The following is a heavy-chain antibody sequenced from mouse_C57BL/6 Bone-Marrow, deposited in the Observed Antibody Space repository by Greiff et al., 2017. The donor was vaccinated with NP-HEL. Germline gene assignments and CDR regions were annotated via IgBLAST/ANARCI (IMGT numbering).Heavy chain of an antibody. Sequence: QVQLQQPGAELVRPGTSVKLSCKASGYTFTSYWMHWVKQRPGQGLEWIGVIDPSDSYTNYNQKFKGKATLTVDTSSSTAYMQLSSLTSEDSAVYYCAREGLTGYRYFDVWGTGTTVTVSS. CDR1: GYTFTSYW. V-gene: IGHV1-59*01. CDR2: IDPSDSYT. CDR3: AREGLTGYRYFDV. J-gene: IGHJ1*03. D-gene: IGHD3-3*01.